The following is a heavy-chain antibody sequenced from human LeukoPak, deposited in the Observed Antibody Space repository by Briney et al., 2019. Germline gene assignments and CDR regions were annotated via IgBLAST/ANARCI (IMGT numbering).Heavy chain of an antibody. J-gene: IGHJ4*02. CDR3: AQSKYYYGSSGYDFDC. V-gene: IGHV2-5*02. Sequence: SGPALVKPTQTLTLTCTFSGFSLSTSGVGVDWIRQPPGKALEWLAVIYWDDDKRYSPSLKNRLTITKDTSKNQVVLTMTNMDPVDTATYYCAQSKYYYGSSGYDFDCWGQGTLVTVSS. CDR2: IYWDDDK. D-gene: IGHD3-22*01. CDR1: GFSLSTSGVG.